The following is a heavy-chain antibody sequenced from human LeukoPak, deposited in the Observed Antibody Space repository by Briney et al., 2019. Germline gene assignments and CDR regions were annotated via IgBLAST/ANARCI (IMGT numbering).Heavy chain of an antibody. CDR1: GGSFSSSDYY. D-gene: IGHD1-14*01. V-gene: IGHV4-39*01. J-gene: IGHJ3*02. CDR3: ARHEWGITNAFDI. CDR2: IYYSGTT. Sequence: PSETLSLTCTVSGGSFSSSDYYWGWIRQPPGKGLEWIGSIYYSGTTYYNPSLKSRVTISVDTSKKQFSLKLRSVTAADTAVCYCARHEWGITNAFDIWGQGTMVTVSS.